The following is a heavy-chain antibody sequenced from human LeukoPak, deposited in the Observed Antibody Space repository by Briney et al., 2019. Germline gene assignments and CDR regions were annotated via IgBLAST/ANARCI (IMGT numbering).Heavy chain of an antibody. CDR2: TYYRSKWYS. V-gene: IGHV6-1*01. D-gene: IGHD1-1*01. CDR3: ARDPDSSNEWGPFDP. CDR1: GDSISSNNAA. Sequence: SQTLSLTCVISGDSISSNNAAWNWIRQSPSRGLEWLGRTYYRSKWYSEYATSVKSRISINADTSENQFSLQLNSVIPEDTAVYYCARDPDSSNEWGPFDPWGQGTLVTVSS. J-gene: IGHJ5*02.